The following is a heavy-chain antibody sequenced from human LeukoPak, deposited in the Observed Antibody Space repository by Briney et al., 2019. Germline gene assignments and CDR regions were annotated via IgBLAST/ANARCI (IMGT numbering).Heavy chain of an antibody. CDR1: GFTFSTYW. CDR3: SRGGPFGGY. V-gene: IGHV3-7*03. Sequence: GRSLRLSCVASGFTFSTYWMHWVRQAPGKGLEWVANIKQDGSEKYYVDSVKGRFTISRDNAKNSVYLGMNSLSAEDTAVYYCSRGGPFGGYWGQGTLVTVSS. J-gene: IGHJ4*02. D-gene: IGHD3-16*01. CDR2: IKQDGSEK.